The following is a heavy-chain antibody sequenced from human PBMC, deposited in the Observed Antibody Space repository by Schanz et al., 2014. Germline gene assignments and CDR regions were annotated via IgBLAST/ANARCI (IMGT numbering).Heavy chain of an antibody. J-gene: IGHJ3*02. CDR3: ARDPLSYSGTQEASDI. CDR1: GGSISAYY. Sequence: QVQLQESGPGLVKPSETLSLTCTISGGSISAYYWSWIRQSAGKGLEWIGRIYTSGGTNYNPSLNSRVTLSAETSKNLFSLKLTSVTAADTAVYYCARDPLSYSGTQEASDIWGQGTMVIVSS. CDR2: IYTSGGT. D-gene: IGHD1-26*01. V-gene: IGHV4-4*07.